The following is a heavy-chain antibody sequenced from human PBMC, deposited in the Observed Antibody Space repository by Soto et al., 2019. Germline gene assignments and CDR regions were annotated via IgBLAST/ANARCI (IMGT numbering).Heavy chain of an antibody. CDR2: IDGVGTGT. V-gene: IGHV3-74*01. CDR3: TTVFEY. Sequence: EVQLVQSGGGSVQPGGSLRLSCAASGFTFTNYWMHWVRQVPGKGLVWVSRIDGVGTGTSYSDSVRGRFTISRDNAENMFYLQMNSLRAEDTAVYYCTTVFEYWGHATLVTVSS. J-gene: IGHJ4*01. CDR1: GFTFTNYW.